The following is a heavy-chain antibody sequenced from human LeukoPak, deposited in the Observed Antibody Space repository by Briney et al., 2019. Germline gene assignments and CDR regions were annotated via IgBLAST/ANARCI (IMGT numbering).Heavy chain of an antibody. V-gene: IGHV3-23*01. CDR1: GFTFNNYA. D-gene: IGHD2-2*01. J-gene: IGHJ4*02. CDR3: AKDHCSTTRCIAGFDF. Sequence: GGSLRLSCASSGFTFNNYAMSWVRQAPGQGLQWVSGINDVGAPFYADYVKGRFTISRDNSKNTLYLQMNSLRVEDTAIYYCAKDHCSTTRCIAGFDFWGQGTLVTVSS. CDR2: INDVGAP.